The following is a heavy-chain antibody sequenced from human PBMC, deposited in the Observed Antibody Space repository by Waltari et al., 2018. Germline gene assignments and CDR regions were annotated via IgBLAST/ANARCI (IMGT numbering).Heavy chain of an antibody. CDR3: ARGAYSSGWSGAVGTFDY. CDR2: INPSGGST. D-gene: IGHD6-19*01. J-gene: IGHJ4*02. Sequence: QVQLVQSGAEVKKPGASVKVSCKASGYTFTSYYMHWVRQAPGQGLEWMGIINPSGGSTSYAQKFQGRVTMTRDTSTSTVYMELSSLRSEDTAVYYCARGAYSSGWSGAVGTFDYWGQGTLVTVSS. CDR1: GYTFTSYY. V-gene: IGHV1-46*01.